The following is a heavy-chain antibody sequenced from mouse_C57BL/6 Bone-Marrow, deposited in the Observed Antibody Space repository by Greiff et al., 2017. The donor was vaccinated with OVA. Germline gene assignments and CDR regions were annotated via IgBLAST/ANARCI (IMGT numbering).Heavy chain of an antibody. J-gene: IGHJ3*01. Sequence: EVKLQESGPGLVKPSQSLSLTCSVTGYSITSGYYWNWIRQFPGNKLECMGYISYDGSNNYNPSLKNRTSIARDTSKNQFFLQLNSVTTEDTATDYCARLRGLPCAYWGQGTLVTVSA. CDR1: GYSITSGYY. CDR3: ARLRGLPCAY. CDR2: ISYDGSN. V-gene: IGHV3-6*01.